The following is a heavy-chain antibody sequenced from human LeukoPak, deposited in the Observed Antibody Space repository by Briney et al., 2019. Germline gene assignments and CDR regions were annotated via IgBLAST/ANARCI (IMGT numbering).Heavy chain of an antibody. CDR2: ISSSGSTI. D-gene: IGHD2-21*02. V-gene: IGHV3-48*03. J-gene: IGHJ5*02. Sequence: GRSLRLACAASGFTFSSYEMHWVRQAPGKGLEWVSYISSSGSTIYYVDSVKGRFTISRDNAKNSLYLQMNSLRAEDTAVYYCARVWVTTLDSWGQGTLVTVSS. CDR3: ARVWVTTLDS. CDR1: GFTFSSYE.